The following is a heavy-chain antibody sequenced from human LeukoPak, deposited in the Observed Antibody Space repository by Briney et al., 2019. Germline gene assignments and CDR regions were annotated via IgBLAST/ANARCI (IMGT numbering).Heavy chain of an antibody. CDR1: GFTFSSYG. CDR3: AKDASFYGMDV. J-gene: IGHJ6*02. V-gene: IGHV3-30*18. CDR2: ISYDGSNK. Sequence: GGPLRLSCAASGFTFSSYGMHWVRQAPGKGLEWVAVISYDGSNKYYADSVKGRFTISRDNSKNTLYLQMNSLRAEDTAVYYCAKDASFYGMDVWGQGTTVTVSS.